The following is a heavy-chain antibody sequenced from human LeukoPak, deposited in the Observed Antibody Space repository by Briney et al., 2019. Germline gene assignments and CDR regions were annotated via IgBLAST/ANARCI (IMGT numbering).Heavy chain of an antibody. Sequence: GGTLRLSCAASGFTFSNYAMNWVRQAPGKGLEWVSAISHSGSTTYYADSVKGRFTISRDNSKNTLYLQMNSLRAEDTAVYYCAKAPPPYCSGGSCFDAFDIWGQGTMVTVSS. D-gene: IGHD2-15*01. CDR3: AKAPPPYCSGGSCFDAFDI. J-gene: IGHJ3*02. CDR1: GFTFSNYA. CDR2: ISHSGSTT. V-gene: IGHV3-23*01.